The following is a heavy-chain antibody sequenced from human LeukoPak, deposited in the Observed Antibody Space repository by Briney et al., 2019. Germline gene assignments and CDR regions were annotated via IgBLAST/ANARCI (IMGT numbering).Heavy chain of an antibody. J-gene: IGHJ4*02. Sequence: SQTLSLTCAVSGGSISSGGYSWSWIRQPPGKGLEWIGYIYHSGSTYYNPSLKSRVTISVDRSKNQFSLKLSSVTAADTAVYYCARQVPFWSGYTYYFDYWGQGTLVTVSS. CDR3: ARQVPFWSGYTYYFDY. D-gene: IGHD3-3*01. CDR1: GGSISSGGYS. V-gene: IGHV4-30-2*01. CDR2: IYHSGST.